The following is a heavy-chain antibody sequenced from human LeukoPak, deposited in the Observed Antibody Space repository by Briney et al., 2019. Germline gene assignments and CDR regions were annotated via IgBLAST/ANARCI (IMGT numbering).Heavy chain of an antibody. CDR1: GYTFTSYG. V-gene: IGHV1-18*01. CDR3: ARDNPYYGDYFDY. J-gene: IGHJ4*02. CDR2: ISAYNGNT. D-gene: IGHD4-17*01. Sequence: AASVKVSCKASGYTFTSYGISWVRQAPGQGLEWMGWISAYNGNTNYAQKLQGRVTMTADTSTSTAYMELKSLRSDDTAVYYCARDNPYYGDYFDYWGQGTLVTVSS.